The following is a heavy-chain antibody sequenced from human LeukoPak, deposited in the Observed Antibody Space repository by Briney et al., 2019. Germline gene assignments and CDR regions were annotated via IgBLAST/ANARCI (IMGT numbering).Heavy chain of an antibody. J-gene: IGHJ4*02. Sequence: ASVKVSCKASGYTFTGYYMHWVRQAPGQGLEWMGWINPNSGGTNYAQKFQGRVTMTRDTSISTAYMELSRLRSDDTTVYYCARYGRSSGWYEGFDYWGQGTLVTVSS. D-gene: IGHD6-19*01. CDR2: INPNSGGT. CDR1: GYTFTGYY. CDR3: ARYGRSSGWYEGFDY. V-gene: IGHV1-2*02.